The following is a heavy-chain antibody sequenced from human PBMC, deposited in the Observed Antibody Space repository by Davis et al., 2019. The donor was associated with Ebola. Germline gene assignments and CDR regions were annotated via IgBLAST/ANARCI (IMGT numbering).Heavy chain of an antibody. CDR3: ARFGYQLLGMDV. Sequence: SETLSLTCTVSGGSISSYYWSWIRQPPGKGLEWIGYIYYSGSTNYNPSLKSRVTISVDTSKNQFSLKLSSVTAADTAVYYCARFGYQLLGMDVWGQGTTVTVSS. CDR2: IYYSGST. J-gene: IGHJ6*02. V-gene: IGHV4-59*01. CDR1: GGSISSYY. D-gene: IGHD2-2*01.